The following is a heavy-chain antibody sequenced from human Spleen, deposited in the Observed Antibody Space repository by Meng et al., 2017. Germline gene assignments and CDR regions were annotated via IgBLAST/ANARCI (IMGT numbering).Heavy chain of an antibody. CDR1: GYTFSDYY. J-gene: IGHJ4*02. CDR2: INPKSGAT. Sequence: VQLVQCGAGAGKPEASVKVHCKASGYTFSDYYIRGGRQAPGHGLEWRGRINPKSGATHYAQRFQGRVTMTGDTSISTAYMELSGLRSDDTAMYYCARDEDISAAGKLFGDYWGQGTLVTVSS. V-gene: IGHV1-2*06. CDR3: ARDEDISAAGKLFGDY. D-gene: IGHD6-13*01.